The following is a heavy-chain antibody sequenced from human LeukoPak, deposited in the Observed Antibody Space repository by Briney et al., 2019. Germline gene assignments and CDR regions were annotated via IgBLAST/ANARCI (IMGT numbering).Heavy chain of an antibody. D-gene: IGHD3-22*01. CDR3: TTTNYYDSSGYYPDY. J-gene: IGHJ4*02. Sequence: GGSLRLSCAASGFTFSNAWMSWVRQAPGKGLEWVGRIKSKTDGGTTDYAAPVKGSFTISRDDSKNTLYLQINSLKTEDTAVYYCTTTNYYDSSGYYPDYWGQGTLVTVSS. V-gene: IGHV3-15*01. CDR1: GFTFSNAW. CDR2: IKSKTDGGTT.